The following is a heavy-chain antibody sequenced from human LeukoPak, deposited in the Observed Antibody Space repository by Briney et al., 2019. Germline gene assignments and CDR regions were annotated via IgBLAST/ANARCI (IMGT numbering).Heavy chain of an antibody. CDR1: GFTFSDYY. Sequence: GGSLGLSCAASGFTFSDYYMSWIRQAPGKGLEWLSYISISSSYTNYADSVKGRFTISRDNAKNSLYLQMNSLRAEDTAVYYCAKDARRTSGWYFFDYWGQGTLVTVSS. D-gene: IGHD6-19*01. V-gene: IGHV3-11*05. J-gene: IGHJ4*02. CDR3: AKDARRTSGWYFFDY. CDR2: ISISSSYT.